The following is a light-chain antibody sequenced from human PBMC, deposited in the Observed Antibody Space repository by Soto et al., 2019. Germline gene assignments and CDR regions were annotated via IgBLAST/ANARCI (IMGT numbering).Light chain of an antibody. J-gene: IGKJ4*01. V-gene: IGKV3-15*01. CDR2: GTS. CDR1: QSVSSK. Sequence: EIVMTQSAATLSVSPGERATLSCRASQSVSSKLAWYQQKPGQAPRLLIYGTSTRATGIPARFSGSGSGTEFTLTISSLQSVDFAVYYCQQYNNWPLTFGGGAKVEIK. CDR3: QQYNNWPLT.